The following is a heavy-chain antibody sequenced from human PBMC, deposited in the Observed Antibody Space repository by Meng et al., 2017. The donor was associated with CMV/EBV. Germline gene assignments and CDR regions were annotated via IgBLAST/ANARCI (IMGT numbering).Heavy chain of an antibody. CDR2: IKSKTDGGTT. D-gene: IGHD6-13*01. Sequence: EVQLVESGGGLLKTGGSFCLSVAASGFTFSNAWMSWVRQAPGKGLEWVGRIKSKTDGGTTDYAAPVKGRFTISRDDSKNTLYLQMNSLKTEDTVVYYCTGIAAGWGQGTLVTVSS. CDR3: TGIAAG. V-gene: IGHV3-15*01. CDR1: GFTFSNAW. J-gene: IGHJ4*02.